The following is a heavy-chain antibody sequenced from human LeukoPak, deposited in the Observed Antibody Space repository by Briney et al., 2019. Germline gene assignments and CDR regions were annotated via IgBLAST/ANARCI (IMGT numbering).Heavy chain of an antibody. CDR2: ISSSVSSGGGIT. Sequence: GGSLRLSCAASGFTFGSYAMAWVRQAPGKGLGFVSSISSSVSSGGGITYYADSVKGRLTISRDNSKNTVYLQMNGLRAEDTAVYYCAKYQGWIRGVMNAFDVWGQGTMVIVSA. CDR1: GFTFGSYA. CDR3: AKYQGWIRGVMNAFDV. J-gene: IGHJ3*01. D-gene: IGHD3-10*01. V-gene: IGHV3-23*01.